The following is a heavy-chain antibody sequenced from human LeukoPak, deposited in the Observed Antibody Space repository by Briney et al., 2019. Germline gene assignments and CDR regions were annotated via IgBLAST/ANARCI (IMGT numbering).Heavy chain of an antibody. CDR1: AFIFSGHW. CDR3: ARGFYTPDY. V-gene: IGHV3-48*01. J-gene: IGHJ4*02. CDR2: ISTGSTTI. Sequence: GGSLRLSCEGSAFIFSGHWMNWVRQTPGKGLEWVSYISTGSTTISYADSVKGRFTISRDNAKSSLYLEMNSLRAEDTAMYYCARGFYTPDYWGQGTQVTVSS.